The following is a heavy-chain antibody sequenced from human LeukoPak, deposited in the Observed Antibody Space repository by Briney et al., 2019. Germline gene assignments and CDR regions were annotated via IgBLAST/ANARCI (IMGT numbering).Heavy chain of an antibody. V-gene: IGHV4-59*01. CDR1: GGSISGYH. J-gene: IGHJ4*02. D-gene: IGHD4-23*01. CDR2: IYYSGST. CDR3: ARSSATAVVKGFDY. Sequence: ASETLSLTCTVSGGSISGYHWSWIRQPPGKGLEWIGFIYYSGSTNYNPTLKSRVAISVDTSSNQFSLRLSSVTAADTAVYYCARSSATAVVKGFDYWGQGTQVTVSS.